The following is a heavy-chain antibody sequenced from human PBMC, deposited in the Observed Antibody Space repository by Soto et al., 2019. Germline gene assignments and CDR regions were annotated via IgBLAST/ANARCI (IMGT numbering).Heavy chain of an antibody. Sequence: PGGSLRLSCEASGFTFSNAWMNWVRQGPGKGLEWLGRIKSKVDGGTADYGAATKGRFSISRDDLKNMLYLQMNSLKPDDTAVYYCTTLSYLYYDGMDVWGQGTMVTVSS. CDR1: GFTFSNAW. V-gene: IGHV3-15*01. D-gene: IGHD2-2*01. CDR2: IKSKVDGGTA. J-gene: IGHJ6*02. CDR3: TTLSYLYYDGMDV.